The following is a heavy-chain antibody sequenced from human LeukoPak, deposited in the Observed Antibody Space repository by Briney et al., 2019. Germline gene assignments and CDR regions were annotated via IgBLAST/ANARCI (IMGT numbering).Heavy chain of an antibody. J-gene: IGHJ4*02. CDR2: IYPRDSET. V-gene: IGHV5-51*01. CDR1: GYSFTSYW. D-gene: IGHD1-26*01. CDR3: ARISGGNYYFDY. Sequence: GEPLKISGKGSGYSFTSYWIAWVRQMPGKGLEGLAIIYPRDSETRYRPSFQGQVTISADKSISTAYLQWSSLKASDTAMYFCARISGGNYYFDYWGQGTLVTVSS.